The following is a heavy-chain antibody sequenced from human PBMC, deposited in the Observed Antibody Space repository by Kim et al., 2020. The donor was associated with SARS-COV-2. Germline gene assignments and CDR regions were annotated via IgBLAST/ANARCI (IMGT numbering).Heavy chain of an antibody. Sequence: SVKVSCKASGGTFSSYTISWVRQAPGQGLEWMGRIIPILGIANYAQKFQGRVTITADKSTSTAYMELSSLRSEDTAVYYCARDCRSRYDDRSITYYYYGMDVWGQGTTVTVSS. CDR2: IIPILGIA. CDR3: ARDCRSRYDDRSITYYYYGMDV. D-gene: IGHD5-12*01. J-gene: IGHJ6*02. V-gene: IGHV1-69*04. CDR1: GGTFSSYT.